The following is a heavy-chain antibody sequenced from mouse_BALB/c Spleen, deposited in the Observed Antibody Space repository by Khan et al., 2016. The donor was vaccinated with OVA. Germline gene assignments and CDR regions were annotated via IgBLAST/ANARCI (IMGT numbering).Heavy chain of an antibody. Sequence: QIQLVQSGPELRKPGETVKISCQTSGYTFTDFRVNWVQQAPGMGLKWMGCINTFTGEPTYGDDFKGRFAFSLESSASTVYLLINNLKNENITAYFCSGHGHGESFYFDFWGQGTTLTVSS. D-gene: IGHD2-13*01. CDR2: INTFTGEP. CDR3: SGHGHGESFYFDF. V-gene: IGHV9-1*02. CDR1: GYTFTDFR. J-gene: IGHJ2*01.